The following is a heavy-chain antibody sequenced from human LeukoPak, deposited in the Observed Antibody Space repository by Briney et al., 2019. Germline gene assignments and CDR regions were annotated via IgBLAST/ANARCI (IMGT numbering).Heavy chain of an antibody. CDR3: AQSYDSSGFYNY. D-gene: IGHD3-22*01. Sequence: SGTLSLTCAVSGGSISGSNWWNWVRQPPGKGLEWIGEIYHSGSTNSNPSLKSRVTISVDTSKNQFSLKLSSVTAADTAVYYCAQSYDSSGFYNYWGQGTLVTVSS. CDR2: IYHSGST. CDR1: GGSISGSNW. V-gene: IGHV4-4*02. J-gene: IGHJ4*02.